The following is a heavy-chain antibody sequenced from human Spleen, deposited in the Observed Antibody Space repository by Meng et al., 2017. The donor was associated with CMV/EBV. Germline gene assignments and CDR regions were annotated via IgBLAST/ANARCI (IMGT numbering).Heavy chain of an antibody. Sequence: ASVKVSCKASGYTFTGYYMHWVRQAPGQGLEWMGWINPNSGGTNYAQKFQGRVTMTRDTSISTAYMELSRLRSDDTAVYYCARDHPRDGYGMDVWGQGTTVTVSS. V-gene: IGHV1-2*02. J-gene: IGHJ6*02. CDR3: ARDHPRDGYGMDV. CDR2: INPNSGGT. CDR1: GYTFTGYY.